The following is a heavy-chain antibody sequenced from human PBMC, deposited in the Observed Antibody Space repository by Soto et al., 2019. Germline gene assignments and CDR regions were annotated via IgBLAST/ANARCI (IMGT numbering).Heavy chain of an antibody. CDR1: GGSISSYY. CDR3: ARTSYSRAVHYYYYYMDV. CDR2: IYYSGST. V-gene: IGHV4-59*08. Sequence: SETLSLTCTVSGGSISSYYWSWIRQPPGKGLEWIGYIYYSGSTNYNPSLKSRVTISVDTSKNQFSLKLSSVTAADTAVYYCARTSYSRAVHYYYYYMDVWGKGTTVTVSS. D-gene: IGHD6-13*01. J-gene: IGHJ6*03.